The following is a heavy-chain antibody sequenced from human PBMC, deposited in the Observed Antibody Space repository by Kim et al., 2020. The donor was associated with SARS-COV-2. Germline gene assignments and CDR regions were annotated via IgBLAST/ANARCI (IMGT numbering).Heavy chain of an antibody. D-gene: IGHD3-3*01. J-gene: IGHJ6*02. Sequence: GGSLRLSCAASGFTFSDYYMSWIRQAPGKGLEWVSYISSSGSTIYYADSVKGRFTISRDNAKNSLYLQMNSLRAEDMAVYYCARDRITIFGVVISGYGMDVWGQGTTVTVSS. CDR2: ISSSGSTI. CDR3: ARDRITIFGVVISGYGMDV. CDR1: GFTFSDYY. V-gene: IGHV3-11*01.